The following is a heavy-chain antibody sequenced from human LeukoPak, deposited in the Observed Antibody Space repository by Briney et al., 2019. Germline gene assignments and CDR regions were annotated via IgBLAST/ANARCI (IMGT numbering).Heavy chain of an antibody. J-gene: IGHJ4*02. CDR3: ARGLVAYCGGDCYSIFFDY. CDR1: GGSISGYY. Sequence: SETLSLTCTVSGGSISGYYWSWIRQPPGKGLEWIGEINHSGSTNYNPSLKSRVTISVDTSKNQFSLKLSSVTAADTAVYYCARGLVAYCGGDCYSIFFDYWGQGTLVTVSS. D-gene: IGHD2-21*02. V-gene: IGHV4-34*01. CDR2: INHSGST.